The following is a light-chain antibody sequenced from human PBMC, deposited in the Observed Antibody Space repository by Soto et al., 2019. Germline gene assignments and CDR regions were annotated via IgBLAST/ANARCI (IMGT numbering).Light chain of an antibody. J-gene: IGKJ4*01. V-gene: IGKV3-11*01. CDR2: DAS. CDR3: QQRSNWPLT. Sequence: ETVLTQSPATLSLSLWERATLSCRASQSIGSYLAWYQHKLGQPPRLLIYDASNRATGIPVRFSGSGSGTDFTLTISSLEPEDFAVYYCQQRSNWPLTFGGGTKVDIK. CDR1: QSIGSY.